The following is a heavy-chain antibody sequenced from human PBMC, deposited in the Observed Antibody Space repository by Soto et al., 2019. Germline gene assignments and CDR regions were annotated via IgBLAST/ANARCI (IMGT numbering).Heavy chain of an antibody. Sequence: SETLSLTCTVSGGSISSYYWSWIRQPAGKGLEWIGRIYTSGSTDYNPSLKSRVTMSVDTSKNQFSLKLSSVTAADTAVYYCAREVLGYCSSTSCYGYYYYGMDVWGQGTTVTVSS. CDR3: AREVLGYCSSTSCYGYYYYGMDV. CDR2: IYTSGST. CDR1: GGSISSYY. V-gene: IGHV4-4*07. D-gene: IGHD2-2*01. J-gene: IGHJ6*02.